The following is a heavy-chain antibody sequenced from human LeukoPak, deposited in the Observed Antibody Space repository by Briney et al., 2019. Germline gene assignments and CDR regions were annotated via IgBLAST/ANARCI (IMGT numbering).Heavy chain of an antibody. CDR3: ARVEMATILFDY. V-gene: IGHV4-39*01. J-gene: IGHJ4*02. CDR2: IYYSGST. CDR1: GGSISSSSYD. Sequence: PSETLSLTCTVSGGSISSSSYDWGWIRQPPGKGLEWIGSIYYSGSTYYNPSLKSRVTISVDTSKNQFSLKLSSVTAADTAVYYCARVEMATILFDYWGQGTLVTVSS. D-gene: IGHD5-24*01.